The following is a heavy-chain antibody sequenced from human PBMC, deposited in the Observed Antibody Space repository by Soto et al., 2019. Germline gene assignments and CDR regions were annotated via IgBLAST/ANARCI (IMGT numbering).Heavy chain of an antibody. CDR2: ISYSGST. CDR3: ARDRGGKAAI. Sequence: SETLSLTCTVSGGSISDGYYWSWIRQHPGKGLEWIGSISYSGSTSYNPSLKSRLTISVDRSKSQFSLNLSSVTAADTAVYYCARDRGGKAAIWGQGTLVTVSS. CDR1: GGSISDGYY. V-gene: IGHV4-31*03. D-gene: IGHD6-13*01. J-gene: IGHJ4*02.